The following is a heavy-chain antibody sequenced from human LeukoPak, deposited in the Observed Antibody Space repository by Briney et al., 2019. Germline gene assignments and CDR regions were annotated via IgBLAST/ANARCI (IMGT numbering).Heavy chain of an antibody. V-gene: IGHV4-59*08. CDR3: ARQAPLYYYDSSGYPYLD. J-gene: IGHJ4*02. CDR2: IYYSGST. CDR1: GGSISSYY. Sequence: SETLSLTCTVSGGSISSYYWSWIRQPPGKGLEWIGYIYYSGSTNYNPSLKSRVTISVDTSKNLFSLKLSSVTAADTAVYYCARQAPLYYYDSSGYPYLDWGQGTLVTVSS. D-gene: IGHD3-22*01.